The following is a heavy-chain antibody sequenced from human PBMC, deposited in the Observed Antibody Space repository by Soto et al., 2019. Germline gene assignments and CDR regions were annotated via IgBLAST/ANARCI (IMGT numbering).Heavy chain of an antibody. J-gene: IGHJ3*02. V-gene: IGHV1-24*01. D-gene: IGHD3-16*01. CDR3: ATDQKTYYDYIWGRHDAFDI. Sequence: ASVKVSCKVSGYTLTELSMHWVRQAPGKGLEWMGGFDPEDGETIYAQKFQGRVTMTEDTSTDTAYMELSSLRSEDTAVYYCATDQKTYYDYIWGRHDAFDIWGQGTMVTVSS. CDR2: FDPEDGET. CDR1: GYTLTELS.